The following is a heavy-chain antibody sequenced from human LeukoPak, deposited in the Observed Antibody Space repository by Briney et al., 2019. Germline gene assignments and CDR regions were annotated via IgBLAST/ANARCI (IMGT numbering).Heavy chain of an antibody. V-gene: IGHV4-59*01. CDR3: ARDLTSMAAAN. J-gene: IGHJ4*02. CDR2: IYYSGST. Sequence: SETLSLTCTVSGGSISSYYWSWIRQPPGKGLEWIGYIYYSGSTNYNPSLKSRVTISVDTSKNQFSLKLSSVTAADTAVYYCARDLTSMAAANWGQGTLVTVSS. D-gene: IGHD6-13*01. CDR1: GGSISSYY.